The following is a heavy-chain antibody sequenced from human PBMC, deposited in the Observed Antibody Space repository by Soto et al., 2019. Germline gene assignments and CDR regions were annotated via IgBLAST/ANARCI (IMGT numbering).Heavy chain of an antibody. CDR2: ISYDGSNK. J-gene: IGHJ6*02. CDR1: GFTLSSYG. CDR3: AKWAARGNYYYYGMDV. Sequence: PGGSLRLSCAASGFTLSSYGMHWVRQAPGKGLEWVAVISYDGSNKYYADSVKGRFTISRDNSKNTLYLQMNSLRAEDTAVYYCAKWAARGNYYYYGMDVWGQGTTVTVSS. V-gene: IGHV3-30*18. D-gene: IGHD6-6*01.